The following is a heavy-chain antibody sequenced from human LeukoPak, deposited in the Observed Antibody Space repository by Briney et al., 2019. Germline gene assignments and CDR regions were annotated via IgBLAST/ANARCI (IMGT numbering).Heavy chain of an antibody. J-gene: IGHJ4*02. CDR3: ARDRSGIAVAGTGLGY. D-gene: IGHD6-19*01. CDR1: GYTFSDHY. Sequence: GASVKVSCKASGYTFSDHYIHWVRQAPGQGLEWMGRIIPILGIANYAQKFQGRVTITADKSTSTAYMELSSLRSEDTAVYYCARDRSGIAVAGTGLGYWGQGTLVTVSS. CDR2: IIPILGIA. V-gene: IGHV1-69*04.